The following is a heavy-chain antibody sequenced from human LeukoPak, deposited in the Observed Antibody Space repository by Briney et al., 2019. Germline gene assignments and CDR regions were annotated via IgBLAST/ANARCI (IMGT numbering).Heavy chain of an antibody. CDR2: ISGSGGST. CDR1: GFTFSSYA. J-gene: IGHJ6*03. CDR3: ARDPYSGAYSEGYYYYMDV. V-gene: IGHV3-23*01. Sequence: GGSLRLSCAASGFTFSSYAMSRVRQAPGKGLEWVSVISGSGGSTYYADSVKGRFTLSRDNAQNSLYLQMNSLRAEDTAVYYCARDPYSGAYSEGYYYYMDVWGTGTTVTVSS. D-gene: IGHD1-26*01.